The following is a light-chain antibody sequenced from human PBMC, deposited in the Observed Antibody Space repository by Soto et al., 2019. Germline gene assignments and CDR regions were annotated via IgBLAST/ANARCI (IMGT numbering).Light chain of an antibody. V-gene: IGKV2-30*01. J-gene: IGKJ2*01. Sequence: DVVMTQSPLSLPVTLGQPASISCRSSQSLVSSDGNTYLNWFQQRPGQSPRRLIYKVSNRDSGVPDRFSGSGPGTDFTLKISRVEAEDVGVYYCMQGTHWPPYTFGQGTKLEIK. CDR1: QSLVSSDGNTY. CDR3: MQGTHWPPYT. CDR2: KVS.